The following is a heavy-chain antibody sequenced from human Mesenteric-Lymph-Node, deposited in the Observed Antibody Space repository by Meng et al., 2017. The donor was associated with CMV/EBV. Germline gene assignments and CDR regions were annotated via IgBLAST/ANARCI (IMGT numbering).Heavy chain of an antibody. V-gene: IGHV4-38-2*02. J-gene: IGHJ4*02. CDR1: GGSISSGNY. D-gene: IGHD2-15*01. Sequence: SETLSLTCTVSGGSISSGNYWGWIRQPPGKGLEWIGSIYLTGNTHYNPSLTSRVTISVDTSKNRFSLKLSSVTAADTAVYYCAREITHCSGGSCYYFDFWGQGTLVTVSS. CDR3: AREITHCSGGSCYYFDF. CDR2: IYLTGNT.